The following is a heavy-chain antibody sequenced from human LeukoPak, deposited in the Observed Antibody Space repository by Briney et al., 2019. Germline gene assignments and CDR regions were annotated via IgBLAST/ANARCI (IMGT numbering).Heavy chain of an antibody. CDR3: AKGKGVSQLVDLDY. V-gene: IGHV1-69*13. D-gene: IGHD6-6*01. J-gene: IGHJ4*02. CDR2: IIPIFGTA. Sequence: SVKVSCKASGGTFSSYAISWVRQAPGQGLEWMGGIIPIFGTANYAQKFQGRVTITADESTSTAYMELSSLRSEDTAVYYCAKGKGVSQLVDLDYWGQGTLVTVSS. CDR1: GGTFSSYA.